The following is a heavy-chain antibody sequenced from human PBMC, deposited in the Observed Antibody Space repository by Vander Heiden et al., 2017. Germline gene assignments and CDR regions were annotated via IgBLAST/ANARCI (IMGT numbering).Heavy chain of an antibody. CDR2: INHSGST. D-gene: IGHD2-15*01. J-gene: IGHJ5*02. V-gene: IGHV4-34*01. Sequence: QVQLQQWGAGPLKPSETLSLTCAVYGGSFSGYYWSWIRQPPGKGLEWIGEINHSGSTNYNPSLKSRVTISVDTSKNQFSLKLSSVTAADTAVYYCARGTVASRFDPWGQGTLVTVSS. CDR1: GGSFSGYY. CDR3: ARGTVASRFDP.